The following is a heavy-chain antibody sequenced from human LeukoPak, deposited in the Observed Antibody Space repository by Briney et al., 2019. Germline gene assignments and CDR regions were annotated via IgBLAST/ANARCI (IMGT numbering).Heavy chain of an antibody. CDR1: GFTFSDYG. Sequence: KPGGSLRLSCTASGFTFSDYGMTWFRQAPGKGLEWVGFIRSTDSGGTTEYAASVKGRFSISRDDSKSIAYLQMNSLKTEDTAVYYCSREGKWLQFDGMDVWGQGTTVIVSS. V-gene: IGHV3-49*05. D-gene: IGHD5-24*01. CDR2: IRSTDSGGTT. CDR3: SREGKWLQFDGMDV. J-gene: IGHJ6*02.